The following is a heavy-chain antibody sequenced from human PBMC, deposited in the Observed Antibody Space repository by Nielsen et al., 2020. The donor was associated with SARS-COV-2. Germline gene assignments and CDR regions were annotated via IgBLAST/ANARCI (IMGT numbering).Heavy chain of an antibody. CDR2: INPSGGGT. Sequence: ASVKVSCKTSGYIFTRYGITWVRQAPGQGLEWMGIINPSGGGTSFAQKFQGRVTMTRDTSTNTVYMELSSLRSDDTAVYYCARESGATTEDYLFHGLGVWGQGTTVSVSS. CDR3: ARESGATTEDYLFHGLGV. J-gene: IGHJ6*02. CDR1: GYIFTRYG. V-gene: IGHV1-46*01. D-gene: IGHD2/OR15-2a*01.